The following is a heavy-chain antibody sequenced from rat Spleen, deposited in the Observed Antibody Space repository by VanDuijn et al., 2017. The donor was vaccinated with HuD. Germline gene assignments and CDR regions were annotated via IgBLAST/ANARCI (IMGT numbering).Heavy chain of an antibody. J-gene: IGHJ4*01. D-gene: IGHD4-3*01. CDR1: GLSFSNYG. Sequence: EVQLVESGGGLVQPGRSMKVSCAASGLSFSNYGMAWVRQAPQKGLEWVAYISNDGGSTYYRDSVKGRFTISRDNAKSTLYLQMDSLRAEDTATYYCARHHSGDGVMDAWGQGASVTVSS. CDR2: ISNDGGST. CDR3: ARHHSGDGVMDA. V-gene: IGHV5-25*01.